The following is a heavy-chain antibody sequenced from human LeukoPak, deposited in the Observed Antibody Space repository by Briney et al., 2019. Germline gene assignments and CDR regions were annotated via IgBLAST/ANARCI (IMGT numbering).Heavy chain of an antibody. CDR2: ISAYNGNT. J-gene: IGHJ4*02. V-gene: IGHV1-18*01. D-gene: IGHD3-22*01. CDR1: GYTFTSYG. CDR3: AREGPTYYYDSSGYYIGY. Sequence: GASVKVSCKASGYTFTSYGISWVRQAPGQGLEWMGWISAYNGNTNYAQKLQGRVTMTTDTSTSTAYMELRSLRSDDTAVYYCAREGPTYYYDSSGYYIGYWGQGTLVTVSS.